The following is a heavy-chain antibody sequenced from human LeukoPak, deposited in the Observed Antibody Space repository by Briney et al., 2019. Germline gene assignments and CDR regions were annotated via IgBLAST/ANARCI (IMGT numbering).Heavy chain of an antibody. J-gene: IGHJ5*02. CDR2: INHSGST. V-gene: IGHV4-34*01. Sequence: SETLSLTCAVYGGSFSGYYWSWIRQPPGKGLEWIGEINHSGSTDYNPSLKSRVTISVDTSKNQFSLKLSSVTAADTAVYYCARDSDSGSYPMGWFDPWGQGTLVTVSS. CDR1: GGSFSGYY. CDR3: ARDSDSGSYPMGWFDP. D-gene: IGHD1-26*01.